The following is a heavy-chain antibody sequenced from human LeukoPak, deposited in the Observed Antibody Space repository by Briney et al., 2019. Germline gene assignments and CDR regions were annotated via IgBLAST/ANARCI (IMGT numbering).Heavy chain of an antibody. CDR1: GGTFSSYA. CDR2: IIPIFGIA. J-gene: IGHJ4*02. D-gene: IGHD6-13*01. Sequence: ASVEVSCKASGGTFSSYAMSWVRQAPGQGLEWMGRIIPIFGIANYAQKFQGRVTITADKSTSTAYMELSSLRSEDTAVYYCASIPVAAAASDYWGQGTLVTVSS. V-gene: IGHV1-69*04. CDR3: ASIPVAAAASDY.